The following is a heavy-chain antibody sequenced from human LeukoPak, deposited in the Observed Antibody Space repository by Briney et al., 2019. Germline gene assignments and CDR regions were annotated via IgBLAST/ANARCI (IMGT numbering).Heavy chain of an antibody. J-gene: IGHJ4*02. V-gene: IGHV2-5*01. CDR3: ALTSYNHDSGPSYLYFFAS. CDR1: GFSLTSSGEG. Sequence: SGPTLVNPTETLTLTCTFSGFSLTSSGEGVGWIRQPPGKALEWLALINWNDDERYNPSLKTRLSVTKDTSKNQVVLTFSNMAPVDTATYFCALTSYNHDSGPSYLYFFASLGQGTLVTVPS. CDR2: INWNDDE. D-gene: IGHD3-10*01.